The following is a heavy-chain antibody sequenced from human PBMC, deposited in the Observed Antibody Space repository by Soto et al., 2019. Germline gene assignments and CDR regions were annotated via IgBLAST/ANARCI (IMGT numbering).Heavy chain of an antibody. J-gene: IGHJ6*02. V-gene: IGHV1-46*01. CDR1: GYTFTSYY. CDR3: AVGGNYLSMDV. CDR2: INPDGGGT. Sequence: QVQLVQSGAEVKKPGASVKVSCKASGYTFTSYYMHWVRLAPGQGLEWMGIINPDGGGTSYAQQFQGRVIMTRDTSTSTVYMEMSSLRSEDPAVYYCAVGGNYLSMDVWGQGTTVPVSS. D-gene: IGHD4-4*01.